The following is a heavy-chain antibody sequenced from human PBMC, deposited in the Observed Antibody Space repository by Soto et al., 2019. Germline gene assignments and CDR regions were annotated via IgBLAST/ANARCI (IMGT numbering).Heavy chain of an antibody. CDR1: GYTFTSYG. V-gene: IGHV1-18*01. CDR3: ARDETTVTDYYYYGMDV. CDR2: ISAYNGNT. Sequence: QVQLVQSGAEVKKPGASVKVSCKASGYTFTSYGISWVRQAPGQGLEWMGWISAYNGNTNYAQKLQGRVTMTTDTSTSTAYMELRSLGSDDTAVYYCARDETTVTDYYYYGMDVWGQGTTVTVSS. J-gene: IGHJ6*02. D-gene: IGHD4-17*01.